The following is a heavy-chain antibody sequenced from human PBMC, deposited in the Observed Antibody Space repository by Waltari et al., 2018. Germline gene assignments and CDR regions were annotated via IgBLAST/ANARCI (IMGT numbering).Heavy chain of an antibody. CDR3: ARDSKFGXXXXAXMGYFDL. CDR1: GGPVSSGNYY. V-gene: IGHV4-61*01. Sequence: QVQLQESGPGLVKPSETLSLTCTVSGGPVSSGNYYWSWIRQPPGKGIECIANIYYTGSSHPSPPLKSRVTISVDTSKNQFSRKLSSVTAAETAMYYFARDSKFGXXXXAXMGYFDLWGRGTQVTVSS. J-gene: IGHJ2*01. CDR2: IYYTGSS. D-gene: IGHD3-3*01.